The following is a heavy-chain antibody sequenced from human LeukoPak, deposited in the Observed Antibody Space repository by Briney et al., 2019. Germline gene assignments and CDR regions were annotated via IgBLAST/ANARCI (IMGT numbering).Heavy chain of an antibody. CDR1: GGSISSGGYY. CDR3: ARVSPSGVRYYYGSGSYYYYGMDV. D-gene: IGHD3-10*01. V-gene: IGHV4-31*03. Sequence: PSETLSLTCTVSGGSISSGGYYWSWIRQHPGKGLEWIGYIYYSGSTYHNPSLKSRVTISVDTSKNQFSLKLSSVTAADTAVYYCARVSPSGVRYYYGSGSYYYYGMDVWGQGTTVTVSS. CDR2: IYYSGST. J-gene: IGHJ6*02.